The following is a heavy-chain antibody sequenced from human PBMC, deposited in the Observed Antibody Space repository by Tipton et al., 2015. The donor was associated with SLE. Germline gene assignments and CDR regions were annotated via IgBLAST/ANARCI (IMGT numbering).Heavy chain of an antibody. CDR2: IHTSGST. J-gene: IGHJ3*02. CDR1: GGSISSGSYY. CDR3: ATFRDMVQGVIGAFNI. V-gene: IGHV4-61*09. Sequence: TLSLTCAVSGGSISSGSYYWSWIRQPAGKGLEWIGHIHTSGSTYYNPSLKSRVTISVDMSKNQFSLKLTSVTAADTAVYYCATFRDMVQGVIGAFNIWGQGTMVTVSS. D-gene: IGHD3-10*01.